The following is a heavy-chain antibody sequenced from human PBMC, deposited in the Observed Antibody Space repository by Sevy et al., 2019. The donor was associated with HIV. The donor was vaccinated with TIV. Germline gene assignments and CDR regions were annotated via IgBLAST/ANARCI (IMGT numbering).Heavy chain of an antibody. J-gene: IGHJ4*02. CDR3: TKESLVPTYIRGDFDH. CDR1: GFTFQTFG. V-gene: IGHV3-30*18. CDR2: ISSDGTNQ. Sequence: GGSLRLSCSAFGFTFQTFGMHWVRQAPGKGPEWLAVISSDGTNQGYADSVKGRFTISRDNSRNLLFLQMNSLTPSDTAVYFCTKESLVPTYIRGDFDHWGQGTLVTVSS. D-gene: IGHD3-10*02.